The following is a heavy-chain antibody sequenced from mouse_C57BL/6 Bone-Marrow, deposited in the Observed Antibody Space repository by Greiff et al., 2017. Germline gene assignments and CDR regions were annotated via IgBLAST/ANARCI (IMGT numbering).Heavy chain of an antibody. D-gene: IGHD1-1*01. CDR3: ARGGGMTTVVAPFAY. CDR2: INPASGGP. Sequence: QVQLQQPGAELVRPGTSVQVSCKASGYAFTNYLIEWVKQRPGQGLEWIGVINPASGGPNYNQKFKGKATLTVDQSSSTAYMQLSSLTSEDSAVYVCARGGGMTTVVAPFAYWGQGTLVTVSA. V-gene: IGHV1-54*01. J-gene: IGHJ3*01. CDR1: GYAFTNYL.